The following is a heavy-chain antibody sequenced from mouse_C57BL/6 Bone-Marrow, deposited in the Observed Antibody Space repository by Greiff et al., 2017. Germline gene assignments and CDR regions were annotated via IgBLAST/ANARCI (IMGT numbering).Heavy chain of an antibody. V-gene: IGHV14-3*01. Sequence: VQLKQSVAELVRPGASVKLSCTASGFNIKNTYMHWVKQRPEQGLGWIGRIDPANGNTKYAPKFQGKATITADTSSNTAYLQLSSLTSEDTAIYYCARRGIYYDYDYYFDYWGQGTTLTVSS. D-gene: IGHD2-4*01. CDR2: IDPANGNT. J-gene: IGHJ2*01. CDR1: GFNIKNTY. CDR3: ARRGIYYDYDYYFDY.